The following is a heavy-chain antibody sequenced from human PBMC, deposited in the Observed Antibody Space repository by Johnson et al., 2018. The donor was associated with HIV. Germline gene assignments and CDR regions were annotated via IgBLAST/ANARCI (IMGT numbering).Heavy chain of an antibody. CDR3: ARQGGANDAFDI. CDR2: IFSVGGA. D-gene: IGHD1-26*01. V-gene: IGHV3-66*04. CDR1: GITVSSNY. J-gene: IGHJ3*02. Sequence: VQLVESGGGLVQPGGSLRLSCAASGITVSSNYMSWVRQAPGKGLAWVSVIFSVGGAYYADSVKGRFIISRDNSKNMLYLQMNSLSAGDTAVYYCARQGGANDAFDIWGQGTMVTVSS.